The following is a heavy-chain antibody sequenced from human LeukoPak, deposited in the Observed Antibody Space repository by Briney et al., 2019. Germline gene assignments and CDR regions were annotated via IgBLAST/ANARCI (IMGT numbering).Heavy chain of an antibody. D-gene: IGHD4-17*01. CDR2: INAGNGNT. J-gene: IGHJ5*02. CDR3: ARDGDYGANWFDP. Sequence: ASGKVSCKASGYTFTSYAMHWVRQAPGQRLEWMGWINAGNGNTKYSQKFQGRVTITRDTSASTAYMELSSLRSEDTAVYYCARDGDYGANWFDPWGQGTLVTVSS. CDR1: GYTFTSYA. V-gene: IGHV1-3*01.